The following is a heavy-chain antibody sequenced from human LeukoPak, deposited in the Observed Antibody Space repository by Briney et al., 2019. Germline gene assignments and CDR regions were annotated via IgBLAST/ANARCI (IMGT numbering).Heavy chain of an antibody. V-gene: IGHV3-23*01. D-gene: IGHD7-27*01. CDR2: IGNNGGGI. CDR1: GFTFSTYT. CDR3: AIDPNWGTHS. J-gene: IGHJ4*02. Sequence: GGSLRLSCAASGFTFSTYTMYWVRHPPGKRLEWVSIIGNNGGGIHYADSVRGRFTISRGNSKNALYLQMNSLRVEDTAVYYCAIDPNWGTHSWGQGVLVTVSS.